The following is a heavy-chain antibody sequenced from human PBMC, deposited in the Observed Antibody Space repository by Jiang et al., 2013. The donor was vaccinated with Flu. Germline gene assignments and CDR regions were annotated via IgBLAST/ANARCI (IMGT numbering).Heavy chain of an antibody. CDR2: IYHSGST. J-gene: IGHJ4*02. V-gene: IGHV4-39*07. Sequence: TLSLTCTVSGGSISSSTYYWAWIRQPPGKGLEWVGSIYHSGSTYYKPSLKSRVTMSVDTSKNQFSLNLSSVTAADTAVYYCARALKYSGFELPYFDFWGQGTLVTVSS. CDR1: GGSISSSTYY. CDR3: ARALKYSGFELPYFDF. D-gene: IGHD5-12*01.